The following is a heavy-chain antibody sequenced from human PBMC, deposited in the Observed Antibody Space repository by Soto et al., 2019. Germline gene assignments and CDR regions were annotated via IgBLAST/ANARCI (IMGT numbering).Heavy chain of an antibody. J-gene: IGHJ4*02. V-gene: IGHV3-30-3*01. CDR3: AGAYAEITPGDY. D-gene: IGHD1-20*01. CDR1: GFTFSSDA. Sequence: QVQLVESGGGVVQPGRSLRLSCAASGFTFSSDAMHWVRQALGKGLEWVAVISYDGSKKYYADSVKGRFTISRDNSKNTLYLQLNSLRAEATAVYYCAGAYAEITPGDYWGQGTLVTVSS. CDR2: ISYDGSKK.